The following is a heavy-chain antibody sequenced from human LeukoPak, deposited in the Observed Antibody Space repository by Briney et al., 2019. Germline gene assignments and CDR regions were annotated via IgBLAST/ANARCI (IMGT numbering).Heavy chain of an antibody. D-gene: IGHD3-22*01. Sequence: GGSVRLSCAASGFSFSSYAMRWVRQAPGKGLEGVSAINGSGGGTYYADSVQGRFTISRDNSKNTVYLQMNSLRADDTAVDYCAKESGYSSDYYSDYWGQGMLVTVSP. J-gene: IGHJ4*02. CDR3: AKESGYSSDYYSDY. CDR1: GFSFSSYA. V-gene: IGHV3-23*01. CDR2: INGSGGGT.